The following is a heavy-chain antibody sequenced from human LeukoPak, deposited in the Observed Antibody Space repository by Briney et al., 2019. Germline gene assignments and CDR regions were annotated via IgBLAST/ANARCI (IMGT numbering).Heavy chain of an antibody. J-gene: IGHJ4*02. CDR2: INNDGNII. Sequence: QPWGSLRLSCAASGFPFSRFWMLWVRQAPGKGLVWVSHINNDGNIITYADSVKGRFTISRDNAKNTLYLRMNSLRAEDTAVYYCARDYYDDSGYSGSRGYWGPGTLVTVSS. V-gene: IGHV3-74*01. D-gene: IGHD3-22*01. CDR3: ARDYYDDSGYSGSRGY. CDR1: GFPFSRFW.